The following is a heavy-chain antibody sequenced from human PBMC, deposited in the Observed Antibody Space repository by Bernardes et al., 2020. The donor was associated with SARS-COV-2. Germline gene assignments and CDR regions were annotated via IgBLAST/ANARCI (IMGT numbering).Heavy chain of an antibody. CDR1: GFTFDDYA. J-gene: IGHJ5*02. CDR3: AKGGYCSGGSCDNCFDP. D-gene: IGHD2-15*01. V-gene: IGHV3-9*01. CDR2: ISGTSGSI. Sequence: GGSLRLSCAASGFTFDDYAMPWVRQAPGKGLEWVSGISGTSGSIGYADSVKGRFTISRDNAKNSLYLQMNSLRAEDTALYYCAKGGYCSGGSCDNCFDPWGQGTLVTVSS.